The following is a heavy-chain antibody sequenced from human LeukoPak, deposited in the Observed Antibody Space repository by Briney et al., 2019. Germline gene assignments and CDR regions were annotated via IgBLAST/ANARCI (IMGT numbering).Heavy chain of an antibody. Sequence: PGGSLRLSCAASGFTFSSSAMTWVRQAPGKGLEWVSTISSGGGNTYYADSVRGRFSISRDNSKNTLYLQMNSLRAEDTAVYYCAKPIAARYDFDYWGQGTLVTVSS. V-gene: IGHV3-23*01. CDR1: GFTFSSSA. CDR2: ISSGGGNT. CDR3: AKPIAARYDFDY. J-gene: IGHJ4*02. D-gene: IGHD6-6*01.